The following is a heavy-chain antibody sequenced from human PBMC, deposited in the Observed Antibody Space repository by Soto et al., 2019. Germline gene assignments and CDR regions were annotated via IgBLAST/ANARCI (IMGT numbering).Heavy chain of an antibody. V-gene: IGHV3-15*01. CDR1: GFTFSNAW. CDR2: VKSKTDSGTT. Sequence: PGGSLRLSCAASGFTFSNAWMSWVRQAPGKGLEWVGRVKSKTDSGTTEYAAPVKGRFTISGDDSKDTLYLQMNSLKTEDTAVYYCTTDKNWGRGTLVTVSS. CDR3: TTDKN. J-gene: IGHJ4*02.